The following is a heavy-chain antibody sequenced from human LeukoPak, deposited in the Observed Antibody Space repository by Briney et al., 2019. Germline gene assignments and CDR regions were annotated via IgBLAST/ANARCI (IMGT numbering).Heavy chain of an antibody. CDR3: ARESSSTCGGDCYETNSMGAFDI. D-gene: IGHD2-21*02. CDR1: GGTFSSYA. J-gene: IGHJ3*02. Sequence: ASVKVSCKASGGTFSSYAISWVRQAPGQELEWMGGIIPIFGTANYAQKFQGRVTITADESTSTAYMELSSLRSEDTAVYYCARESSSTCGGDCYETNSMGAFDIWGQGTMVTVSS. V-gene: IGHV1-69*13. CDR2: IIPIFGTA.